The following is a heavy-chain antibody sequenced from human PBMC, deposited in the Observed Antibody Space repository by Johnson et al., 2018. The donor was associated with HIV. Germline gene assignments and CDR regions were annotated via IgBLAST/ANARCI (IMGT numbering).Heavy chain of an antibody. CDR3: AKGLSLSGSYSYDAFDI. V-gene: IGHV3-66*02. CDR1: GFTVSSNY. CDR2: IYSGGST. J-gene: IGHJ3*02. Sequence: MQLVESGGGLVQPGGSLRLSCAASGFTVSSNYMSWVRQAPGKGLEWVSVIYSGGSTYYADSVKGRFTISRDNSKNTLYLQMNSLRPEDTAVYYCAKGLSLSGSYSYDAFDIWGQGTMVTVSS. D-gene: IGHD1-26*01.